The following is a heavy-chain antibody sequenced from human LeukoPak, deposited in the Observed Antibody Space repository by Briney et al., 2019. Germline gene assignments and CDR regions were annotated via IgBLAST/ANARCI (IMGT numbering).Heavy chain of an antibody. Sequence: PSETLSLTCNVFGYSISSAYSWGWIRQPPGKGLERIGSLYHGGNTYYNPSLKSRVTISVDTSNNQFSLRLSSVTAADTAVYYCARGVGYDDTTGTYYGFFDYWGQGTLAIVSS. CDR1: GYSISSAYS. J-gene: IGHJ4*02. CDR2: LYHGGNT. CDR3: ARGVGYDDTTGTYYGFFDY. V-gene: IGHV4-38-2*02. D-gene: IGHD3-9*01.